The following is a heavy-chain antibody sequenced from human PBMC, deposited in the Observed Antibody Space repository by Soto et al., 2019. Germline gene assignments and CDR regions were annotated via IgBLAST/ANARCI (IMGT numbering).Heavy chain of an antibody. Sequence: EVQLVQSGGGLVKPGGSLRLSCAASGFTFSSYSMNWVRQAPGKGLEWVSSVSSSSSYIYYADSLKGRFTISRDNAKNSLYLQMNSLRVEDTAVYYCARGGDSSGSSPRYWGQGTLVTVSS. D-gene: IGHD3-22*01. V-gene: IGHV3-21*01. CDR3: ARGGDSSGSSPRY. CDR1: GFTFSSYS. J-gene: IGHJ4*02. CDR2: VSSSSSYI.